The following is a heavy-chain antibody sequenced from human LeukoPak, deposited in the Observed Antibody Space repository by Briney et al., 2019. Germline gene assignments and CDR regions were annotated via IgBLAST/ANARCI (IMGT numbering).Heavy chain of an antibody. CDR1: GFTFSSYG. CDR3: AKDPGYSSGWTYYYYGMDV. CDR2: ISYDGSNK. D-gene: IGHD6-19*01. Sequence: PGGSLRLSCAASGFTFSSYGMHWVRQAPGKGLEWVVVISYDGSNKYYADSVKGRFTISRDNSKNTLYLQMNSLRGEDTAVYYCAKDPGYSSGWTYYYYGMDVWGQGTAVTVSS. J-gene: IGHJ6*02. V-gene: IGHV3-30*18.